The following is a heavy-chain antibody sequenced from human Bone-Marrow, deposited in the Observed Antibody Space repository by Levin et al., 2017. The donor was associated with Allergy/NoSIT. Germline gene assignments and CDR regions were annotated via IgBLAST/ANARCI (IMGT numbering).Heavy chain of an antibody. Sequence: GGSLRLSCAASGFTFDSYWMHWVRQAPGKGLVWVSRIHSDENSTIYADSVKGRFTISRDNAKNTLYLQMKSLRADDTAVYYCVVSPHWLQDFDYWGQGTLVTVSS. CDR2: IHSDENST. CDR3: VVSPHWLQDFDY. V-gene: IGHV3-74*01. J-gene: IGHJ4*02. CDR1: GFTFDSYW. D-gene: IGHD5-24*01.